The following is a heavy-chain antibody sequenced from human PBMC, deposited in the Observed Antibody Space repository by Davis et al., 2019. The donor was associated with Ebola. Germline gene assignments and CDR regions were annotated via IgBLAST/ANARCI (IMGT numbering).Heavy chain of an antibody. Sequence: GGYLRLSCVASGFTFSSYSITWVRQAPGKGLEWVSSISSSSSYIFYADSVRGRFTISRDNTKNSLYLQMNSLRAEDTAVYYCATSPSRRPDWFDSWGQGTLVTVSS. CDR2: ISSSSSYI. CDR3: ATSPSRRPDWFDS. CDR1: GFTFSSYS. D-gene: IGHD2-2*01. V-gene: IGHV3-21*01. J-gene: IGHJ5*01.